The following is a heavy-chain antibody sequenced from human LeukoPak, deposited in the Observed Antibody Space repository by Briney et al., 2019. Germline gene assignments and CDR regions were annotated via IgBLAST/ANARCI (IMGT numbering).Heavy chain of an antibody. CDR1: GFTFSSYS. Sequence: GGSLRLSCAASGFTFSSYSMNWVRQAPGKGLEWVSSISSSSSYIYYADSVKGRFTISRDNAKNSLYLQMNSLGAEDTAVYYCARGPYSSSWYDWFDPWGQGTLVTVSS. D-gene: IGHD6-13*01. V-gene: IGHV3-21*01. CDR2: ISSSSSYI. J-gene: IGHJ5*02. CDR3: ARGPYSSSWYDWFDP.